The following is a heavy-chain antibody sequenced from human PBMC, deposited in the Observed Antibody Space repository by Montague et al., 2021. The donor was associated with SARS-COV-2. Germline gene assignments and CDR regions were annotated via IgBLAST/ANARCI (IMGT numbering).Heavy chain of an antibody. V-gene: IGHV4-31*03. J-gene: IGHJ6*02. CDR2: IYYSEST. CDR1: GGSISSGGYY. CDR3: ARSTVTNSPFGFSNKLRSRYNGMDV. Sequence: TLSLTCTVSGGSISSGGYYWSWIRQHPGKGLEWIGYIYYSESTXYNPSLKSRVTISVDTSKNQFSLKLSSVTAADTAVYYCARSTVTNSPFGFSNKLRSRYNGMDVWGQGTTVTVSS. D-gene: IGHD4-17*01.